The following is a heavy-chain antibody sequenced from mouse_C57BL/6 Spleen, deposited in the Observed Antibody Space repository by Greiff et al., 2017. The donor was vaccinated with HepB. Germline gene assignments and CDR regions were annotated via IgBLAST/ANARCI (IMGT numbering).Heavy chain of an antibody. J-gene: IGHJ4*01. CDR1: GFTFSDYG. V-gene: IGHV5-17*01. CDR3: ANIYYGNFYAMDY. Sequence: DVMLVESGGGLVKPGGSLKLSCAASGFTFSDYGMHWVRQAPEKGLEWVAYISSGSSTIYYADTVKGRFTISRDNAKNTLFLQMTSLRSEDTAMYYCANIYYGNFYAMDYWGQGTSVTVSS. CDR2: ISSGSSTI. D-gene: IGHD2-1*01.